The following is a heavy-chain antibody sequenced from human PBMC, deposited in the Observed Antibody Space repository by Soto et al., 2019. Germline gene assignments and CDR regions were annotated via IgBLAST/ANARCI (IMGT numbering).Heavy chain of an antibody. D-gene: IGHD2-15*01. V-gene: IGHV1-18*01. CDR3: ARDEGYCSGGSCYPTRGAFDI. Sequence: QVQLVQSGAEVKKPGASVKVSCKASGYTFTSYGISWVRQAPGQGLEWMGWISAYNGNTNYAQKLQGRVTMTTDTSPSTAYMELRSLRSDDTAVYYCARDEGYCSGGSCYPTRGAFDIWGQGTMVTVSS. CDR1: GYTFTSYG. J-gene: IGHJ3*02. CDR2: ISAYNGNT.